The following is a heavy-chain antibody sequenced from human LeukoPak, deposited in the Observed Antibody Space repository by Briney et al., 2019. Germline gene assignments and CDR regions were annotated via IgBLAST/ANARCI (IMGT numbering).Heavy chain of an antibody. V-gene: IGHV5-51*01. CDR1: GYSFTSYW. Sequence: GESLKISSQGSGYSFTSYWIGWVRQMPGKGLEWMGIIYPSASDTRYSPSFQGQVTISADKSISTAYLQWSSLKASDTAMYYCARRGTYGDYSNYYMDVWGQGTTVTVSS. CDR2: IYPSASDT. D-gene: IGHD1-26*01. J-gene: IGHJ6*03. CDR3: ARRGTYGDYSNYYMDV.